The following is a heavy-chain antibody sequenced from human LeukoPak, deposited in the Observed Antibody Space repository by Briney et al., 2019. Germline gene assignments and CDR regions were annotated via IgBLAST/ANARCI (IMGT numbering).Heavy chain of an antibody. CDR3: AREGRRPNH. V-gene: IGHV3-11*01. CDR1: GFTFSDYY. CDR2: IRTDGSTV. J-gene: IGHJ5*02. Sequence: GGSLRLSCAASGFTFSDYYMSWIRQAPGKGLEWVAYIRTDGSTVSYADSLKGRFTISRDNTKNTLYLEMNSLRAEDTAVYYCAREGRRPNHWGQGTLVTVSS.